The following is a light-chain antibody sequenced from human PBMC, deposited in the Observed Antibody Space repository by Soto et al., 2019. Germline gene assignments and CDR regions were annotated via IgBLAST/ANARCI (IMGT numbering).Light chain of an antibody. Sequence: QLVLTQPPSLSGAPGQRVTISCIGSSSDIGAGSEVHWYQQLPGTAPKLLIFGSTNRPSGVPDRFSGSKSATSASLAITGLQAEDEADYYCQSYDNSLSAYVFGTGTKLTVL. CDR1: SSDIGAGSE. V-gene: IGLV1-40*01. J-gene: IGLJ1*01. CDR2: GST. CDR3: QSYDNSLSAYV.